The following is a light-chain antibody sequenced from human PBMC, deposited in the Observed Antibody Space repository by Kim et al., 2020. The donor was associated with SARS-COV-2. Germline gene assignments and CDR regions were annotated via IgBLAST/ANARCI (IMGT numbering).Light chain of an antibody. CDR2: SSD. J-gene: IGLJ2*01. Sequence: GQCVTISCSGSSSNIGSNTVDWYQQLPETAPKLLIYSSDQRPSGVPDRFSGSKSGTSASLDIRGLQSEDEADYYCAAWDDSLNGVLFGGGTKLTVL. CDR1: SSNIGSNT. V-gene: IGLV1-44*01. CDR3: AAWDDSLNGVL.